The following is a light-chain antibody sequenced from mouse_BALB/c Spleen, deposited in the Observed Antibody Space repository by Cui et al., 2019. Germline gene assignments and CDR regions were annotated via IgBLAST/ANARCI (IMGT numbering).Light chain of an antibody. V-gene: IGKV3-10*01. CDR2: LVS. J-gene: IGKJ1*01. CDR1: ESVDIYGNSF. CDR3: QQNNEDPPT. Sequence: NIVLTQSPASLAVSLGQRATISCRASESVDIYGNSFMHWYQQKPGQPPKLLIYLVSNLESGVPARFSGSGSRTDFTLTIDPVEADDAATYYCQQNNEDPPTFGGGTKLEIK.